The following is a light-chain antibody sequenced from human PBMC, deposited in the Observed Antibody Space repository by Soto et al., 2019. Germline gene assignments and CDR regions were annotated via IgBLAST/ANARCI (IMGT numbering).Light chain of an antibody. CDR3: CSSAGTSTSV. CDR1: SSDVGGYNY. V-gene: IGLV2-11*01. Sequence: QSALTQPRSVSGSPGQSVTISCTGTSSDVGGYNYVSWYRQHPGKAPKLMIYDVTKRPSGVPDRFSGSKSGNTASLTISGLQAEDEADYYCCSSAGTSTSVFGGGTKLTVL. J-gene: IGLJ3*02. CDR2: DVT.